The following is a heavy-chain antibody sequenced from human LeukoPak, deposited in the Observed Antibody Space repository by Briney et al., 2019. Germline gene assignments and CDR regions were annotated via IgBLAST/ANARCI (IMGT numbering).Heavy chain of an antibody. CDR1: GFTFSSYA. CDR2: ISGSGGST. Sequence: GGSLRLSCAASGFTFSSYAMSWVRQAPGKGLEWVSAISGSGGSTYYADSVKGRFTISRDNSKNTLYLQMNSLRAEDTAVYYCARDDGSGYYSGAFDIWGQGTMVTVSS. V-gene: IGHV3-23*01. J-gene: IGHJ3*02. CDR3: ARDDGSGYYSGAFDI. D-gene: IGHD3-22*01.